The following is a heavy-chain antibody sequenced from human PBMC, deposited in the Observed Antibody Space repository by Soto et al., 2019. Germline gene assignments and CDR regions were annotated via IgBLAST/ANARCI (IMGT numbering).Heavy chain of an antibody. Sequence: GGSLRRSCAASGFTCSSYAMHWVRQAPGKGLEWVSVISYDGSNKYYAGSVKGRFTISRDNSKNTLYLQMNSLRAEDTAVYYCARDPRVAAIEYYFDYWGQGTLVTVSS. CDR2: ISYDGSNK. D-gene: IGHD6-25*01. V-gene: IGHV3-30-3*01. J-gene: IGHJ4*02. CDR3: ARDPRVAAIEYYFDY. CDR1: GFTCSSYA.